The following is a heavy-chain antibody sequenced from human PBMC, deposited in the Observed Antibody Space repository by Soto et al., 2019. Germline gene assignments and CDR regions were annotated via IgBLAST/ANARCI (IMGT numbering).Heavy chain of an antibody. J-gene: IGHJ4*02. Sequence: QVQLVQSGAEVKKPGASVKVSCKASGYTFTSYDINWVRQATGQGREWMGWMNPNSGNTGYAQKFQGRVTMTRNTSISTAYMELSSLRSEDTAVYYWARNGKAVAKAGFGYWGQGTLVTVSS. V-gene: IGHV1-8*01. CDR1: GYTFTSYD. CDR2: MNPNSGNT. CDR3: ARNGKAVAKAGFGY. D-gene: IGHD6-19*01.